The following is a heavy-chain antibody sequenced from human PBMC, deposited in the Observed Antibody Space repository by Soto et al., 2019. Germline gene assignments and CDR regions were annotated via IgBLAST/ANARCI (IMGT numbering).Heavy chain of an antibody. V-gene: IGHV3-30*09. D-gene: IGHD6-19*01. J-gene: IGHJ4*02. CDR3: ARDXPRYTGYSSGWYGDFAY. Sequence: PGGSLRLSCAASGFTFSSYALHWVRQAPGKGLEWVAVISNDGNNKYYADSVKGRFAISRDNSRNTLYLQMNSLRAEDTAVYYCARDXPRYTGYSSGWYGDFAYWGQGTLVTVSS. CDR1: GFTFSSYA. CDR2: ISNDGNNK.